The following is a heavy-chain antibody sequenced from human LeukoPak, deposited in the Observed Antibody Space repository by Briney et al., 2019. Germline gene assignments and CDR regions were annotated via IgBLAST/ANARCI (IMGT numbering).Heavy chain of an antibody. V-gene: IGHV3-23*01. D-gene: IGHD3-22*01. J-gene: IGHJ4*02. CDR2: ISGSGGST. CDR1: GFTFSSYA. Sequence: PGGSLRLSCAASGFTFSSYAMSWVRQAPGKGLEWVSAISGSGGSTFYADSVKGRFTISRDNSKNTLYLQMNSLRAEDTAVYYCAKATAANFSDASGYSANYWGQGTLVTVSS. CDR3: AKATAANFSDASGYSANY.